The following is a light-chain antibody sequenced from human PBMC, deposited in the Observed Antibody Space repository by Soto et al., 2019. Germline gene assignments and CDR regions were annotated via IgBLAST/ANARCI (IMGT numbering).Light chain of an antibody. CDR3: QKYKNWPPLT. J-gene: IGKJ4*01. CDR2: GAF. Sequence: EIVMTQSPATLSVSPGETATLSCRASQSVSYNLAWYQQKPGQGPRLLIYGAFTRATGIPARFSGSGSGTNFNLTISSLQSEDFAVYYCQKYKNWPPLTFGGGTKVEIK. CDR1: QSVSYN. V-gene: IGKV3-15*01.